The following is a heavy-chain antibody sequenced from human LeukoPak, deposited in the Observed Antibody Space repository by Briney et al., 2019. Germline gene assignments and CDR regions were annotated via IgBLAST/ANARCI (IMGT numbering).Heavy chain of an antibody. J-gene: IGHJ4*02. V-gene: IGHV4-39*07. CDR1: GGSISSSSYY. CDR2: IYYSGST. D-gene: IGHD2-15*01. CDR3: ARVICSGGSCRFDY. Sequence: PSETLSLTCTVSGGSISSSSYYWGWIRQPPGRGLEWIGSIYYSGSTYYNPSLKSRVTISVDTSKNQFSLKLSSVTAADTAVYYCARVICSGGSCRFDYWGQGTLVTVSS.